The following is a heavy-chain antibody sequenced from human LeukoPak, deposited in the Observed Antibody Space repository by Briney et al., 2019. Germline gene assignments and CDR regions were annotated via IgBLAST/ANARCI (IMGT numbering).Heavy chain of an antibody. CDR3: ARQGYGDRYYFDY. Sequence: SETLSLTYTVSGGPISSYYWSWIRQPPGKGLEWIGYIYYSGSTNYNPSLKSRVTISVNTSKNQFSLKLTSVTAADTAVYYCARQGYGDRYYFDYWGQGTLVTVSS. D-gene: IGHD4-17*01. V-gene: IGHV4-59*08. CDR2: IYYSGST. J-gene: IGHJ4*02. CDR1: GGPISSYY.